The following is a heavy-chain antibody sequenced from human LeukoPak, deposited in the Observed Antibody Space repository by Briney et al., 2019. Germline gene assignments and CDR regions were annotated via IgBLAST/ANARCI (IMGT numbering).Heavy chain of an antibody. D-gene: IGHD3-22*01. CDR3: ARDKVRGSSGYLYGIDY. J-gene: IGHJ4*02. V-gene: IGHV1-69*04. CDR2: IIPILGIA. CDR1: GGTFSSYA. Sequence: SVKVSCKASGGTFSSYAISWVRQAPGQGLEWMGRIIPILGIANYAQKFQGRVTITADKSTSTAYMELSSLRSEDTAVYYCARDKVRGSSGYLYGIDYWGQGTLVTVSS.